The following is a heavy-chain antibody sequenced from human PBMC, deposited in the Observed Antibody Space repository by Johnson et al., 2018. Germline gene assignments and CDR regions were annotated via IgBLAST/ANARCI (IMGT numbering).Heavy chain of an antibody. CDR3: ARRSSSNWYNYYYMDG. D-gene: IGHD6-13*01. V-gene: IGHV3-11*04. CDR2: ISIYGNTI. CDR1: GFTFSDYY. J-gene: IGHJ6*03. Sequence: VQLVESGGGLVKPGGSXRLSCAASGFTFSDYYMSWIRQAPGTGLEWVSYISIYGNTIYYADSVTGRFTITRDNAKTSLYLQMNSLRAEDTAVYYSARRSSSNWYNYYYMDGWGKGTTVTVSS.